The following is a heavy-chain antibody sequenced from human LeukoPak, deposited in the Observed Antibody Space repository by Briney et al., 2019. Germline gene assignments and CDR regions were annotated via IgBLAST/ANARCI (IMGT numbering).Heavy chain of an antibody. CDR2: IRYDGSNK. D-gene: IGHD2-15*01. Sequence: PGGSLRLSCAASGFTFNSYGMHWVRQAPGKGLEWVAFIRYDGSNKNYADSVKGRFTISRDNPKNTLYLQMNSLRAEDTALYYCATVGEPYCSGGSCYSSTELDYWGQGTLVTVSS. V-gene: IGHV3-30*02. CDR1: GFTFNSYG. J-gene: IGHJ4*02. CDR3: ATVGEPYCSGGSCYSSTELDY.